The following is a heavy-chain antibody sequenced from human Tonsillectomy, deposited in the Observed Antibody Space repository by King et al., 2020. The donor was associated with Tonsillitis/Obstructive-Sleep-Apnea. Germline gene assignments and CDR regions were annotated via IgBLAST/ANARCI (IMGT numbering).Heavy chain of an antibody. J-gene: IGHJ6*03. CDR3: ARGITIFGVVSDYYMDF. Sequence: VQLQQWGTGLLKPSETLVLTGAVYDVSLSGFYCSWIRQPPGKGLEWVGESKHSGSTNYNPSLKSRVSISLDTSKNQFSLKLTSVTAADTAVYYCARGITIFGVVSDYYMDFWGKGTTVTVSS. CDR1: DVSLSGFY. V-gene: IGHV4-34*01. D-gene: IGHD3-3*01. CDR2: SKHSGST.